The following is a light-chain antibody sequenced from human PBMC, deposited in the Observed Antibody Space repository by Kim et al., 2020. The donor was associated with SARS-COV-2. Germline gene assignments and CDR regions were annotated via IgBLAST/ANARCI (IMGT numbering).Light chain of an antibody. CDR2: QDA. CDR3: QGWDNGVDPVV. CDR1: RVGDKY. Sequence: SYELTQPPSVSVSPGQTASITCSGDRVGDKYTCWYQQKPGQSPVLVIYQDAKRPSGIPERFSGSNSGDTATLTISEIQTVDEADYYCQGWDNGVDPVVFGGGTQLTVL. J-gene: IGLJ2*01. V-gene: IGLV3-1*01.